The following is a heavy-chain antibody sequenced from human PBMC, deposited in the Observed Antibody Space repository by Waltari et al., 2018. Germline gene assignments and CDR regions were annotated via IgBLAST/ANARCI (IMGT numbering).Heavy chain of an antibody. D-gene: IGHD6-19*01. CDR1: GYTFTSYA. CDR3: ARLVAEYRGWSGGYYFDY. V-gene: IGHV1-3*01. J-gene: IGHJ4*02. Sequence: QVQLVQSGAEVKKPGASVKVSCKASGYTFTSYAMYWVRQAPGQRLEWMGWINAGNGNTKYSQKFQGRVTITRDTSASTAYMELSSLRSEDTAVYYCARLVAEYRGWSGGYYFDYWGQGTLVTVSS. CDR2: INAGNGNT.